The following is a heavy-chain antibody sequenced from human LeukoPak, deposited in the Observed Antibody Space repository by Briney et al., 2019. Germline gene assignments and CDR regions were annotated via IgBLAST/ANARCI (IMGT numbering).Heavy chain of an antibody. CDR2: ISYDGSNK. D-gene: IGHD5-18*01. Sequence: GGFLRLSCAASGFIFSSYGMHWVRQAPGKGLEWVAVISYDGSNKYYADSVKGRFTISRDNSKNTLYLQMNSLRAEDTAVYYCAKVEDTGPFDPWGQGTLVTVSS. J-gene: IGHJ5*02. CDR1: GFIFSSYG. CDR3: AKVEDTGPFDP. V-gene: IGHV3-30*18.